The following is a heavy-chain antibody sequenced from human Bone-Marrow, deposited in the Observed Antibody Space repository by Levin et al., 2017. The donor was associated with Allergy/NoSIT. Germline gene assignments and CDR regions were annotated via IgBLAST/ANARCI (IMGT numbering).Heavy chain of an antibody. D-gene: IGHD1-14*01. CDR2: VSGNGGSK. V-gene: IGHV3-23*01. Sequence: GGSLRLSCAASGFTFSSYTVSWVRQAPGKGLKWVSAVSGNGGSKYYADSVKGRFTISRDNSKNTLYLQMNSLRVEDTAVYYCAKGPAPNRNWFDPWGQGTLVTVSS. J-gene: IGHJ5*02. CDR1: GFTFSSYT. CDR3: AKGPAPNRNWFDP.